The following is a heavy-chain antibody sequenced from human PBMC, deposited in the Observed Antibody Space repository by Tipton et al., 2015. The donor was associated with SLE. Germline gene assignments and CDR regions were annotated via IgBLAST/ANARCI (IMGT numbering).Heavy chain of an antibody. J-gene: IGHJ2*01. CDR2: LYPGGST. CDR1: GDSINTRYY. V-gene: IGHV4-61*02. Sequence: LRLSCTVSGDSINTRYYWSWVRQPAGKGLEWIGRLYPGGSTSYNPSLKSRVTISIDTSKNQFSLRLSSVTAADTAVYFCARQRGYYDGTPFPPWNFDLWGRGTQVTVSS. CDR3: ARQRGYYDGTPFPPWNFDL. D-gene: IGHD3-16*01.